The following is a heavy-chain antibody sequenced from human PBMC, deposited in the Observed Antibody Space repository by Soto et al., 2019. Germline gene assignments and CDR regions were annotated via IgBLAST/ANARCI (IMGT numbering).Heavy chain of an antibody. CDR3: AREYCSGGSCYGDYFDS. CDR2: IYSGGST. CDR1: GVTVRSNY. D-gene: IGHD2-15*01. J-gene: IGHJ3*02. V-gene: IGHV3-53*01. Sequence: LRLSCAASGVTVRSNYMSWVRQAPGKGLEWVSVIYSGGSTYYADSVKGRFTISRDNSKNTLYLQMNSLRAEDTAVYYCAREYCSGGSCYGDYFDSWCQGTMVTVAS.